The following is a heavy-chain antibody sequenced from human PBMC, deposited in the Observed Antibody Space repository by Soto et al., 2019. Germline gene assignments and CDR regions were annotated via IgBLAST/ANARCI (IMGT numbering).Heavy chain of an antibody. CDR3: ATLWGQD. CDR1: GGSISSSSYY. J-gene: IGHJ4*02. V-gene: IGHV4-39*01. D-gene: IGHD3-10*01. Sequence: QLQLQESGPGLVKPSETLSLTCTVSGGSISSSSYYWGWIRQPPGKGLEWIGRIYYSGSTYYNPSLQSRVIISVDTSKDQFSLKLSSVTAADTAVYYCATLWGQDWGQGTLVTVSS. CDR2: IYYSGST.